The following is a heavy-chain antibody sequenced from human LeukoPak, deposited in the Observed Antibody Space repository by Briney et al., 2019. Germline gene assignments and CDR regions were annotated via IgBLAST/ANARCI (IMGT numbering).Heavy chain of an antibody. D-gene: IGHD1-7*01. V-gene: IGHV3-30*02. Sequence: QPGGSLRLSCAASGFTFSSYGMHWVRQAPGKGLEWVAFIRYDGSKKYYADSVKGRFTISRDNSKNTLYLQMNSLRAEDTAVYYCAKRRGLELTYYYYMDVWGKGTTVTVSS. J-gene: IGHJ6*03. CDR2: IRYDGSKK. CDR3: AKRRGLELTYYYYMDV. CDR1: GFTFSSYG.